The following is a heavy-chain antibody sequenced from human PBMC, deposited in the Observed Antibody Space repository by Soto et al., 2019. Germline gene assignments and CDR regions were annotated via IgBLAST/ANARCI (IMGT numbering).Heavy chain of an antibody. J-gene: IGHJ4*02. V-gene: IGHV1-18*04. CDR2: ISAYNGNT. Sequence: QVQLVQSGAEVKKPGASVKVSCKASGYTFTSYGISWVRQAPGQGLEWMGWISAYNGNTNYAQKPQGRVTMTTDTSTSTAYVELRSVRSDDPAVYHCARCLLGELSLLDYWGQGTLVPVSS. CDR3: ARCLLGELSLLDY. CDR1: GYTFTSYG. D-gene: IGHD3-16*02.